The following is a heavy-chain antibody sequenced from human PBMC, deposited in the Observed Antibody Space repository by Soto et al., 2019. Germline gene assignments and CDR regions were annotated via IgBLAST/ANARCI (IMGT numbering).Heavy chain of an antibody. J-gene: IGHJ1*01. CDR3: AKDEYYGGNSAYFHY. V-gene: IGHV3-66*01. D-gene: IGHD4-17*01. CDR2: IYTGGTT. CDR1: GFTVSSNY. Sequence: GGSLRLSCAASGFTVSSNYMSWVRQAPGKGLEWVSVIYTGGTTYYADSVKGRFTISRDNSKNTLYLQMNSLRAEDTAVYYCAKDEYYGGNSAYFHYWGQGTLVTSPQ.